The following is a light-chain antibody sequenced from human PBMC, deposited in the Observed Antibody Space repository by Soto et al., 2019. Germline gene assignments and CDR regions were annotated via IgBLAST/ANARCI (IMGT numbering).Light chain of an antibody. CDR3: CLYTASYAV. CDR2: DVG. Sequence: QSALTQPRSVSGSPGQSVAISCTATSTDVGGFDFASWYQQHPGKAPKLVIYDVGRPPSRVPDRFSGSRSGDTASLTISGLQAEDEADYYCCLYTASYAVFGGGTKVTVL. J-gene: IGLJ3*02. V-gene: IGLV2-11*01. CDR1: STDVGGFDF.